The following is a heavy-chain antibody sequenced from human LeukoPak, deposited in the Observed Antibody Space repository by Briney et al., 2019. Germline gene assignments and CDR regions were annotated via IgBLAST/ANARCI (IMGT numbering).Heavy chain of an antibody. CDR2: IVGGGGTT. CDR1: GFTFTNYA. D-gene: IGHD6-19*01. CDR3: AKARLSTGWAYNDY. J-gene: IGHJ4*02. V-gene: IGHV3-23*01. Sequence: PGGSLRLSCAASGFTFTNYAMSWVRQAPGKGLEWVSAIVGGGGTTFYADSVKGRFTISRGNAKNTVYLQMNSLRGEDTAVYYCAKARLSTGWAYNDYWGQGTLVTVSS.